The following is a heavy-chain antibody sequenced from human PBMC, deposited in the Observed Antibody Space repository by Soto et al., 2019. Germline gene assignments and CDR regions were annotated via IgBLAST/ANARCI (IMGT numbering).Heavy chain of an antibody. CDR3: ARVVGIAVDDY. V-gene: IGHV1-3*01. CDR2: INAGNGNT. D-gene: IGHD6-19*01. CDR1: GYTFTSYA. Sequence: QVQLVQSGAEVKKPGTSVKVSCKASGYTFTSYAMHWVRQAPGQRLEWMGWINAGNGNTKYSQKFQGRVTITRDTSASTAYMELSSLRSEDTAVYYCARVVGIAVDDYWGQGTLVTVSS. J-gene: IGHJ4*02.